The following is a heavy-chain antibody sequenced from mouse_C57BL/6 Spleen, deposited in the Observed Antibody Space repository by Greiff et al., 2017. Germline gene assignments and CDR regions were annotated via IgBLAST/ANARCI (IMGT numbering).Heavy chain of an antibody. V-gene: IGHV5-12*01. CDR2: ISNGGGST. CDR3: ARQGTPSVYYYAMDY. J-gene: IGHJ4*01. CDR1: GFTFSDYY. Sequence: EVQLVESGGGLVQPGGSLKLSCAASGFTFSDYYMYWVRQTPEKRLEWVAYISNGGGSTYYPDTVKGRFTISRDNAKNTLYLQMSRLKSEDTAMYYCARQGTPSVYYYAMDYWGQGTSVTVSS. D-gene: IGHD2-14*01.